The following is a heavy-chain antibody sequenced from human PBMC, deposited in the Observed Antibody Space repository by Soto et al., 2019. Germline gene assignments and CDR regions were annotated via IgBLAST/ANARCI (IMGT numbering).Heavy chain of an antibody. V-gene: IGHV3-9*01. CDR1: GFTFDDYA. D-gene: IGHD6-13*01. CDR3: ARGWSFGSSWPFDY. CDR2: ISWNSGRI. J-gene: IGHJ4*02. Sequence: EVQLVESGGGLVQPGRSLRLSCVGSGFTFDDYAIHWVRQAPGKGPEWVSGISWNSGRINYADSVKGRFTISRDNAKKSSYLQMDSLRPEDTALYYCARGWSFGSSWPFDYWGQGTLVAVSS.